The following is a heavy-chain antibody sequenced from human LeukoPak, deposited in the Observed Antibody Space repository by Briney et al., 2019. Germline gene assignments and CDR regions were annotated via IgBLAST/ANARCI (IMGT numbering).Heavy chain of an antibody. CDR3: ARGLGYCTSTTCLLPFDY. CDR2: IYSGGST. J-gene: IGHJ4*02. V-gene: IGHV3-53*01. Sequence: AGGSLTLSCAASGFTVSTYYMTWVRQAPGKGLECVSVIYSGGSTYYADSVKGRFTVSRDNSKNTLYLQMNSLRAEDTAMYYCARGLGYCTSTTCLLPFDYWGQGTLVTVSS. D-gene: IGHD2-2*01. CDR1: GFTVSTYY.